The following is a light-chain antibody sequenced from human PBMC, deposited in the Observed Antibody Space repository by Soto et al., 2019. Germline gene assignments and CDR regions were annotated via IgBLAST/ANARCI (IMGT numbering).Light chain of an antibody. V-gene: IGKV3-20*01. CDR2: AAS. J-gene: IGKJ3*01. Sequence: EIVLTQSPATLSLSPGESATLSCRTSQSVSSNSLAWHQQKPGQAPRLLMYAASSRAAGIPDRFSGSGSGTDFTLTISRLEPEDSAVYYCQQHGSWGITFGPGT. CDR3: QQHGSWGIT. CDR1: QSVSSNS.